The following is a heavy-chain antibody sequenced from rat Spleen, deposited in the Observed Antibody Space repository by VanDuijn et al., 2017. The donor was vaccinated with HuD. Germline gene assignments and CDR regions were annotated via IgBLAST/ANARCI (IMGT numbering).Heavy chain of an antibody. J-gene: IGHJ2*01. Sequence: VQLVESGGGLVQPKESLRISCAASGFTFSNAAMYWVRQAPGKGLEWVARIRTKPNNYATYYADSVKGRFTISRDDSKSMVYLQMDNLNAEDTAMYYCTADPYYWGQGVMVTVSS. CDR1: GFTFSNAA. D-gene: IGHD1-4*01. V-gene: IGHV10-5*01. CDR2: IRTKPNNYAT. CDR3: TADPYY.